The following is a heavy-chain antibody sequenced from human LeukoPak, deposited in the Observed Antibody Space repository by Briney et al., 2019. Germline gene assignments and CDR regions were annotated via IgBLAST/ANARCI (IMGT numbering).Heavy chain of an antibody. CDR3: ARVITMVRGVIIQQLNWFDP. J-gene: IGHJ5*02. D-gene: IGHD3-10*01. V-gene: IGHV4-31*03. Sequence: SETLFLTCIVSGGSISSGDYYGSWIRQHRGEGLGWIGYFYVSASTSYNPSLKGRVTISVDTSMSQFSLKLSCVTAADTAVYYCARVITMVRGVIIQQLNWFDPWGQGTQVTVSS. CDR1: GGSISSGDYY. CDR2: FYVSAST.